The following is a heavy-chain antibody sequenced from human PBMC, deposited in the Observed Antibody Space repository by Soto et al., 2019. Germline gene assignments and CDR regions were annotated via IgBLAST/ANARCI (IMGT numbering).Heavy chain of an antibody. V-gene: IGHV3-30*18. CDR1: GFTFSSYG. CDR3: AKDRWANYYGSGTSCWFDP. Sequence: QVQLVESGGGVVQPGRSLRLSCAASGFTFSSYGMHWVRQAPGKGLEWVAVISYDGSNKYYADSVKGRFTISRDNSKNTLYLQMNSLRAEDTAVYYCAKDRWANYYGSGTSCWFDPWGQGTLVTGSS. D-gene: IGHD3-10*01. J-gene: IGHJ5*02. CDR2: ISYDGSNK.